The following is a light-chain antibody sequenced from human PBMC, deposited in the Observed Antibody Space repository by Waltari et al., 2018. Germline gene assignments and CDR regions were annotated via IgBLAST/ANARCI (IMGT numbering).Light chain of an antibody. J-gene: IGKJ5*01. Sequence: RGTRSIISYLNRYQQKPREAPKLLIYAASSLQSGVPSRFSSSRSATDFTLTISSLQPEDFATYYCQQSYSTPGFTFGQGTRLEIK. CDR3: QQSYSTPGFT. V-gene: IGKV1-39*01. CDR2: AAS. CDR1: RSIISY.